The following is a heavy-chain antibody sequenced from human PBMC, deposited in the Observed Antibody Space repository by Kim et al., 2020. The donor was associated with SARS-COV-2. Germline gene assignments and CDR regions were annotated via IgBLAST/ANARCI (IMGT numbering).Heavy chain of an antibody. V-gene: IGHV1-69*13. J-gene: IGHJ4*02. CDR2: IIPVFGTA. CDR1: GTPYSSYA. D-gene: IGHD2-2*01. CDR3: ARADYCSTPNCPFEY. Sequence: SVKVSCKASGTPYSSYAVSWVRQAPGQGLEWMGGIIPVFGTANYALQFQGRVTITADESTNTAYMELKSLRSEDTAFYYCARADYCSTPNCPFEYWGQG.